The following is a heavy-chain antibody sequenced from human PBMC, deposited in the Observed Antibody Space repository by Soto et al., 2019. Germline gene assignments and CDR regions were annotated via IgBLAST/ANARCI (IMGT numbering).Heavy chain of an antibody. V-gene: IGHV3-74*01. D-gene: IGHD1-26*01. J-gene: IGHJ4*02. CDR1: GFTFSIHL. Sequence: GGSLRLSCAASGFTFSIHLMHWVRQVPGKGLVWVSRINGDGTRTGYADSVKGRFTISRDNAENTLYLLMNSLRAEDTALYYCASIPPSAVGSRTEVDYWGQGTLVTVSS. CDR3: ASIPPSAVGSRTEVDY. CDR2: INGDGTRT.